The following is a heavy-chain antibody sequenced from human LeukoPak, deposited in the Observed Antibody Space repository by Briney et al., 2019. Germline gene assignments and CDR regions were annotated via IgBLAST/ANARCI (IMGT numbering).Heavy chain of an antibody. CDR3: ASNGWYCLDY. J-gene: IGHJ4*02. D-gene: IGHD6-19*01. V-gene: IGHV4-4*02. Sequence: SETLPLTCAVSGGSIRSNNWWSWVRQPPGEGLEWIGEIHHSGRTNYNPSLKSRVTISVDKSKNQFSLKLSSVTAADTAVYYCASNGWYCLDYWGQGTLVTVSS. CDR2: IHHSGRT. CDR1: GGSIRSNNW.